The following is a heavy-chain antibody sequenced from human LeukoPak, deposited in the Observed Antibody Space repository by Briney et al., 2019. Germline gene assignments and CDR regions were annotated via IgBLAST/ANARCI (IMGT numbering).Heavy chain of an antibody. CDR1: GFTFSSYW. Sequence: GGSLRLSCAASGFTFSSYWMSWVRQAPGKGLEWVANIKQDGSEKYYVDSVKGRFTISRDNAKNSLYLQMNSLRAEDTAVYYCARALYCSGGSCYSDYWGQGTLVTVSS. D-gene: IGHD2-15*01. V-gene: IGHV3-7*04. CDR3: ARALYCSGGSCYSDY. CDR2: IKQDGSEK. J-gene: IGHJ4*02.